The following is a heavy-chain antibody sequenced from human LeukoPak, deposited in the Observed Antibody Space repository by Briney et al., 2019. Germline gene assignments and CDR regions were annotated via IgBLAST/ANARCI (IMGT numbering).Heavy chain of an antibody. CDR1: GFTFSSYS. V-gene: IGHV3-21*01. Sequence: PGGSLRLSCAASGFTFSSYSMNWVRQAPGKGLEWVSSISSSSSYIYYADPVKGRFTISRDNAKNSLYLQMNSLRAEDTAVYYCAKGKGVLLWFGDFDYWGQGTLVTVSS. J-gene: IGHJ4*02. CDR3: AKGKGVLLWFGDFDY. D-gene: IGHD3-10*01. CDR2: ISSSSSYI.